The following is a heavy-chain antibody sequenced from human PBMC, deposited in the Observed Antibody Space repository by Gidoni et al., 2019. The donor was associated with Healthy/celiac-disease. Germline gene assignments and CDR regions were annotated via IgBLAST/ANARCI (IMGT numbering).Heavy chain of an antibody. D-gene: IGHD4-17*01. CDR2: IIPILGLA. V-gene: IGHV1-69*09. Sequence: QVQLVQSGAEVKKPGSSVKVSCKASGGTFSSYAISWVRQAPGQGLEWMGRIIPILGLANYAQKFQGRVTITADKSTSTAYMELSSLRSEDTAVYYCARDLISDYGQGFDPWGQGTLVTVSS. CDR1: GGTFSSYA. J-gene: IGHJ5*02. CDR3: ARDLISDYGQGFDP.